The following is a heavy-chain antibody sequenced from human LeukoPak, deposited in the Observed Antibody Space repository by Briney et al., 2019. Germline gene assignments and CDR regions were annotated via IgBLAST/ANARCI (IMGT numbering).Heavy chain of an antibody. CDR2: IRYDGSNK. CDR1: GFTFSSYG. J-gene: IGHJ4*02. D-gene: IGHD4-17*01. CDR3: AKVMEDYGDYGVVDY. V-gene: IGHV3-30*02. Sequence: GGSLRLSCAASGFTFSSYGMHWVRQAPGKGLEWLAFIRYDGSNKHYADSVKGRFSISRDNSKNMLDLQMNSLRAEDTAVYYCAKVMEDYGDYGVVDYWGQGTLVTVSS.